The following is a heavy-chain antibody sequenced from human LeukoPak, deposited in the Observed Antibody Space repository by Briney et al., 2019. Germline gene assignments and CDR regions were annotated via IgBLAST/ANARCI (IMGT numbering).Heavy chain of an antibody. CDR2: IRYDGSNK. D-gene: IGHD3-9*01. CDR1: GFTFSSYA. V-gene: IGHV3-30*02. CDR3: AKNVLRYFDWLLIERTIFDY. Sequence: GGSLRLSCAASGFTFSSYAMHWVRQAPGKGLEWVSFIRYDGSNKYYADSVKGRFTISRDNSKNMLYLQMNSLRAEDTAVYYCAKNVLRYFDWLLIERTIFDYWGQGTLVTVSS. J-gene: IGHJ4*02.